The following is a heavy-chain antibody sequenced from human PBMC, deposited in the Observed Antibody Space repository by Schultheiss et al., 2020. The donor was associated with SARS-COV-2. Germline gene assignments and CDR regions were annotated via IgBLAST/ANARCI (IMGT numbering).Heavy chain of an antibody. D-gene: IGHD3-3*01. CDR3: ARDYDFWSGYVY. Sequence: SQTLSLTCTVSGGSISSYYWSWIRQPPGKGLEWIGYIYYSGSTNYNPSLKSRITISLDTSNNHFSLKLSSVTAADTAVYHCARDYDFWSGYVYWGQGTLVTVSS. CDR1: GGSISSYY. CDR2: IYYSGST. J-gene: IGHJ4*02. V-gene: IGHV4-59*12.